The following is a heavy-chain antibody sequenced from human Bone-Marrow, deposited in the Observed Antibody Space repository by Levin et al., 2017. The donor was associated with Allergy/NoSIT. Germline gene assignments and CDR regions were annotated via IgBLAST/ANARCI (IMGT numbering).Heavy chain of an antibody. CDR1: GYTFTSYG. D-gene: IGHD6-19*01. CDR3: ARSRTLPTYSSGWDNWFDP. J-gene: IGHJ5*02. Sequence: GASVKVSCKASGYTFTSYGISWVRQAPGQGLEWMGWISAYNGNTNYAQKLQGRVTMTTDTSTSTAYMELRSLRSDDTAVYYCARSRTLPTYSSGWDNWFDPWGQGTLVTVSS. CDR2: ISAYNGNT. V-gene: IGHV1-18*01.